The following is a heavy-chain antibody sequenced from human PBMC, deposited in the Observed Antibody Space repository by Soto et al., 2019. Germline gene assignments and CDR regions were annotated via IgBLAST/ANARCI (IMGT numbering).Heavy chain of an antibody. CDR2: IYYSGST. D-gene: IGHD3-16*02. CDR3: AGGTYDYTWGSYRY. J-gene: IGHJ4*02. Sequence: SETLSLTCTVSGGSISSYYCSWIRQPPGKGLEWIGYIYYSGSTNYNPSLKSRVTISVDASKNQFSLKLSSVTAADTAVYYCAGGTYDYTWGSYRYWGQGTLVTVSS. V-gene: IGHV4-59*01. CDR1: GGSISSYY.